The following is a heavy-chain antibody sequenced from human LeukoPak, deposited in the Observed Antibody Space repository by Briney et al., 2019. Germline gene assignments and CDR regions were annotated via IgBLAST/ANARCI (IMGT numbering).Heavy chain of an antibody. J-gene: IGHJ6*04. V-gene: IGHV4-31*03. CDR2: IYYSGST. CDR1: GGSISSGGYY. D-gene: IGHD2-2*03. Sequence: SETLSLTCTVSGGSISSGGYYWSWIRQHPGKGLEWIGYIYYSGSTYYNPSLKSRVTISVDTSKNQFSLKLSSVTAADTAVYYCARGQRVGYCSSTSCPRGGYYYYYGMDVWGKGTTVTVSS. CDR3: ARGQRVGYCSSTSCPRGGYYYYYGMDV.